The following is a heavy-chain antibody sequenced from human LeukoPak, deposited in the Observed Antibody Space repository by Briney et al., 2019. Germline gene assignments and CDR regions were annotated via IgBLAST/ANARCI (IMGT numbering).Heavy chain of an antibody. V-gene: IGHV1-2*02. J-gene: IGHJ4*02. CDR3: ARDISGFDYFDY. CDR1: GGTFSSYA. D-gene: IGHD3-10*01. CDR2: INPNSGGT. Sequence: ASVKVSCKASGGTFSSYAISWVRQAPGQGLEWMGWINPNSGGTNYAQKFQGRVTMTRDTSISTAYMELSRLRSDDTAVYYCARDISGFDYFDYWGQGTLVTVSS.